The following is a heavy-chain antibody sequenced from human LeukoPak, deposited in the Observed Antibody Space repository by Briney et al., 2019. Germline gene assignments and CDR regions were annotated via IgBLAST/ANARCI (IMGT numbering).Heavy chain of an antibody. D-gene: IGHD3-10*01. J-gene: IGHJ4*02. CDR2: ISSSGSTI. CDR3: ASFGYGGARDQDY. Sequence: KPGGSLRLSCAASGFTFSDYYMSWIRQAPGKGLEWVSYISSSGSTIYYADSVKGRFTISGDNAKNSLYLQMNSLRAEDTAVYYCASFGYGGARDQDYWGQGTLVTVSS. V-gene: IGHV3-11*01. CDR1: GFTFSDYY.